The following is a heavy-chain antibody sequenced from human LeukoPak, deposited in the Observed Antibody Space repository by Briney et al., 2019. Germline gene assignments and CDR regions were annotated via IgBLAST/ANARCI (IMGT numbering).Heavy chain of an antibody. Sequence: PGGSLRLSCAASGFTFNNYAIHWVRQAPGKGLEWVAIISFDGGNKYYADSVKGRFTISRDNSKNTLYLQMNSLRAEDTAVSYCARDGIVGSPLFKFDYWGQGTLVTVSS. CDR3: ARDGIVGSPLFKFDY. CDR1: GFTFNNYA. D-gene: IGHD1-26*01. J-gene: IGHJ4*02. V-gene: IGHV3-30-3*01. CDR2: ISFDGGNK.